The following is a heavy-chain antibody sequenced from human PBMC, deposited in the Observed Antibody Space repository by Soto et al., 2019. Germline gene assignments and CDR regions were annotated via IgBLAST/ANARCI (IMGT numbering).Heavy chain of an antibody. CDR2: IIPIFGTA. D-gene: IGHD2-15*01. Sequence: QVQLVQSGAEVKKPGSSVKVSCKASGGTFSSYAISWVRQAPGQGLEWMGGIIPIFGTANYAQKFQGRVTITVDEDTSTAYMELSSLRSEDTAVYYCAGDRVWQLTTDDYSDGMDVWGQGTTVTFAS. CDR1: GGTFSSYA. J-gene: IGHJ6*02. V-gene: IGHV1-69*01. CDR3: AGDRVWQLTTDDYSDGMDV.